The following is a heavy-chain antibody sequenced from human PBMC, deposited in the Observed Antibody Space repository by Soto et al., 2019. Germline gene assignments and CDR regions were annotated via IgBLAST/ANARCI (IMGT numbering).Heavy chain of an antibody. Sequence: PGGSLRLSCXASGFTFADYHMSWVRQAPGKGLEWVSSFHSGGSTYYADSVKGRFTISRDNFQNTLYLQMNSLRAEDTAIYYCAKDHISSGWPTFDHWGLGTLVTVSS. D-gene: IGHD6-19*01. J-gene: IGHJ4*02. CDR3: AKDHISSGWPTFDH. CDR2: FHSGGST. V-gene: IGHV3-23*01. CDR1: GFTFADYH.